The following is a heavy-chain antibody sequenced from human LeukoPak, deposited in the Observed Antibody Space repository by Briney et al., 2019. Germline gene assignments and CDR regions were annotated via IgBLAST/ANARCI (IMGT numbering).Heavy chain of an antibody. CDR1: GGSISSSSYY. V-gene: IGHV4-39*01. CDR3: AGLKKRLVSGDY. Sequence: SETLSLTCTVSGGSISSSSYYWGWIRQPPGKGLEWIGSIYYSGSTYYNPSLKSRVTISVDTSKNQFSLKLSSVTAADTAVYYCAGLKKRLVSGDYWGQGTLVTVSS. J-gene: IGHJ4*02. CDR2: IYYSGST. D-gene: IGHD6-13*01.